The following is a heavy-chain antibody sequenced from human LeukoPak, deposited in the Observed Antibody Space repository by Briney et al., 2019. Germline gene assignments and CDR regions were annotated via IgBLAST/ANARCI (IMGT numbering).Heavy chain of an antibody. D-gene: IGHD5-12*01. CDR2: IIAILDTA. CDR1: GGSFSDYS. CDR3: VRSGYDYDWFDP. V-gene: IGHV1-69*08. Sequence: SVKVSSKASGGSFSDYSISWVRQAPGQGLEWMGRIIAILDTAHYAQKFQGRFTITADKSTTTVYMGLSSLRSDDTAVYYCVRSGYDYDWFDPWGQGTLVTVSS. J-gene: IGHJ5*02.